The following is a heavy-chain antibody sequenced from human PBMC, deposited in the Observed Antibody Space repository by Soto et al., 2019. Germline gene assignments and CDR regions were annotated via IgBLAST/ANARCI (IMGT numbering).Heavy chain of an antibody. J-gene: IGHJ6*02. CDR1: GFTFSSYG. CDR3: AKDQEQQLLSFGYYYGMDV. CDR2: ISYDGSNK. D-gene: IGHD6-13*01. Sequence: GGSLRLSCAASGFTFSSYGMHWVRQAPGKGLEWVAVISYDGSNKYYADSVKGRFTISRDNSKNTLYLQMNSLRAEDTAVYYCAKDQEQQLLSFGYYYGMDVWGQGTTVTVSS. V-gene: IGHV3-30*18.